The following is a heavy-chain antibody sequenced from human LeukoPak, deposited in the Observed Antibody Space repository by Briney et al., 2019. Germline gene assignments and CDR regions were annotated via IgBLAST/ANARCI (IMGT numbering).Heavy chain of an antibody. CDR3: ARVAPFGVAHRGAFDI. CDR1: GFTFSSYW. J-gene: IGHJ3*02. Sequence: GGSLRLSCAASGFTFSSYWMHWVRQAPGKGLVWVSRINSDGSSTSYADSVKGRFTISRDNAKNSLYLQMNSLRAEDTAVYYCARVAPFGVAHRGAFDIWGQGTMVTVSS. V-gene: IGHV3-74*01. CDR2: INSDGSST. D-gene: IGHD3-3*01.